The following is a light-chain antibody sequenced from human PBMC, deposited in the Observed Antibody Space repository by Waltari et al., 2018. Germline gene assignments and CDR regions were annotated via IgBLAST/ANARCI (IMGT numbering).Light chain of an antibody. V-gene: IGKV1-16*02. CDR2: AAS. J-gene: IGKJ4*01. CDR3: QQYNSYPLT. CDR1: QAYGNY. Sequence: CRGSQAYGNYLAWLQQIPVRAPKSLIYAASSLQSGVSSNFSGSGSGTDFTLTISSLQPEDSATYYCQQYNSYPLTFGGGTKVEIK.